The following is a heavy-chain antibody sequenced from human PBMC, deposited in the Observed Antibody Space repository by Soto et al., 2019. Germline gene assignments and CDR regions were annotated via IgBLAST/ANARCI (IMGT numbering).Heavy chain of an antibody. Sequence: QLQLQESGSGPVKPSQTLSLTCAVSGGSISSGGYSWSWIRQPPGKGLEWIGYIYHSGSTYYNPSLKSRGTISVDRSKNQFSLKLSSVTAADTAVYYCAAGGGLPRYYWGQGTLVTVSS. V-gene: IGHV4-30-2*01. CDR2: IYHSGST. CDR3: AAGGGLPRYY. J-gene: IGHJ4*02. D-gene: IGHD5-12*01. CDR1: GGSISSGGYS.